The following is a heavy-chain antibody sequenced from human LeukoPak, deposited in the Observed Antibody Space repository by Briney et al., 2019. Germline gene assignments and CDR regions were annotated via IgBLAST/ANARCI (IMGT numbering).Heavy chain of an antibody. J-gene: IGHJ6*02. Sequence: SHTVSLTCTVAGGSSSGGGYYWSWIRQHPRKGLEWIGYIYYSGSTYYNPSLKSRVTISVDTSKNQFSLKLSSVTAADTAVYYCASASPYYYDSSGYSRYGMDVWGQGTTVTVSS. V-gene: IGHV4-31*03. D-gene: IGHD3-22*01. CDR1: GGSSSGGGYY. CDR2: IYYSGST. CDR3: ASASPYYYDSSGYSRYGMDV.